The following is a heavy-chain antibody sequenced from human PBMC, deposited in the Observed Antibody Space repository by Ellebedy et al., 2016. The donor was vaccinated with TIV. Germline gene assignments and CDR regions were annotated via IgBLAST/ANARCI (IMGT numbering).Heavy chain of an antibody. J-gene: IGHJ3*02. V-gene: IGHV4-31*03. CDR3: ARDSSGYLVGAFDI. CDR1: GGSISSGGYY. CDR2: IYYSGST. Sequence: SETLSLXXTVSGGSISSGGYYWSWIRQHPGKGLEWIGYIYYSGSTYCNPSLKSRVTMSVDTSKNQFSLKLSSVTAVDTAVYYCARDSSGYLVGAFDIWGQGTMVTVSS. D-gene: IGHD3-22*01.